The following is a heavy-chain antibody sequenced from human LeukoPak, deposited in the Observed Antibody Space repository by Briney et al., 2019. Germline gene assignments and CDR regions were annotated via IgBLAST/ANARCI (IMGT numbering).Heavy chain of an antibody. V-gene: IGHV3-23*01. J-gene: IGHJ5*02. CDR1: GFTFSSYA. D-gene: IGHD2-8*01. CDR2: ISGGGGST. CDR3: AKDSPLYATSGNWFDP. Sequence: PGGSLRLSCAASGFTFSSYAMSWVRQAPGKGLEWVAAISGGGGSTYYADTVKGRFTISRDNSKNTLYLQMNSLRAEDTAVYYCAKDSPLYATSGNWFDPWGQGTLVTVSS.